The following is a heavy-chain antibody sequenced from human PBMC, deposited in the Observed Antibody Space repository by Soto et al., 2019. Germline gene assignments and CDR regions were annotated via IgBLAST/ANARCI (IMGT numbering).Heavy chain of an antibody. CDR2: IYYSGTT. J-gene: IGHJ6*02. Sequence: PETLSLTCAVSGYSISSSNWWGWNRQPPGKGLEWIGYIYYSGTTYYNPSLKSRVTMSVDTSKNQFSLKLTSVTAVDTAVYYCARERNYDSSGYSYYYGMDVWGQGTTVTVSS. V-gene: IGHV4-28*03. CDR1: GYSISSSNW. D-gene: IGHD3-22*01. CDR3: ARERNYDSSGYSYYYGMDV.